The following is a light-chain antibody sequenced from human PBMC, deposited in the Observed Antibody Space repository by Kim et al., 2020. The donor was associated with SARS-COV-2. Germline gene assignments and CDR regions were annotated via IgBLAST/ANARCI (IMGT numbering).Light chain of an antibody. J-gene: IGKJ1*01. Sequence: ASVGDRITITCRASLNIDNHLNWYQQKPGRAPKLLIYAASNLQIEVPSRFSGIGSGTDFTLTINGLQPEDFATYFCQQTFRPLGTFGQGTKVDIK. CDR2: AAS. V-gene: IGKV1-39*01. CDR3: QQTFRPLGT. CDR1: LNIDNH.